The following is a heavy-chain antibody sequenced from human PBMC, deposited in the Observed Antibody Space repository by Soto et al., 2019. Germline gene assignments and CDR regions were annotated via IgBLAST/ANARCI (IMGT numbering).Heavy chain of an antibody. CDR1: GGSFSGYY. D-gene: IGHD1-26*01. J-gene: IGHJ4*02. CDR3: ARRRPSPRERYFDY. Sequence: QVKLQQWGAGLLKPSETLSLTCAVYGGSFSGYYWSWIRQPPGKGLEWIGEINHSGSTNYNPSLKSRVTISVDTSKNQFSLKLSSVTAADTAVYYCARRRPSPRERYFDYWGQGTLVTVSS. CDR2: INHSGST. V-gene: IGHV4-34*01.